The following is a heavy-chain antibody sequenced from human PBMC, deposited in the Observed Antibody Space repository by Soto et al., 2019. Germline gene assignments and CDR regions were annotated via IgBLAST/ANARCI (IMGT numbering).Heavy chain of an antibody. CDR2: ITPIFGTA. CDR3: ATGVFQNGCTSCYPPYYYYGMDV. J-gene: IGHJ6*02. Sequence: GASVKVSCKASGGTFSSYAISWVRQAPGQGLEWMGGITPIFGTANYAQKFQGRVTITADESTSTAYMELSSLRSEDTAVYYCATGVFQNGCTSCYPPYYYYGMDVWGQGTTVTVSS. V-gene: IGHV1-69*13. CDR1: GGTFSSYA. D-gene: IGHD2-2*01.